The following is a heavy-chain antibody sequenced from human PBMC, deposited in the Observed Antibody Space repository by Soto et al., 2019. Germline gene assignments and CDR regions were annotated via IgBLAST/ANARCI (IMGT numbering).Heavy chain of an antibody. CDR3: ASGVTMVRGVIHTPYFDY. J-gene: IGHJ4*02. CDR1: GGSISSGGYY. CDR2: IYYSGST. V-gene: IGHV4-31*03. D-gene: IGHD3-10*01. Sequence: QVQLQESGPGLVKPSQTLSLTCTVSGGSISSGGYYWSWIRQHPGKGLEWIGYIYYSGSTYYNPSLKGRLTISVDTSKNQFSLKLSSVTAADTAVYYCASGVTMVRGVIHTPYFDYWGQGTLVTVSS.